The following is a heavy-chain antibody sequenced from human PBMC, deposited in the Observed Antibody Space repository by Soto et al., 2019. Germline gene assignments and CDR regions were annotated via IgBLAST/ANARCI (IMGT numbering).Heavy chain of an antibody. J-gene: IGHJ4*02. CDR3: ARDWAPAGPFDS. CDR2: ISAYNGNT. D-gene: IGHD6-13*01. V-gene: IGHV1-18*01. Sequence: QVPLVQSGAEVKKPGASVKVSCKASGYTFTSYGISWVRQAPGQGLEWMGWISAYNGNTNYAQKLQGRVTLTTATSTSTAYMELRSLRSDDPAVYYFARDWAPAGPFDSWGQGTLVTVAS. CDR1: GYTFTSYG.